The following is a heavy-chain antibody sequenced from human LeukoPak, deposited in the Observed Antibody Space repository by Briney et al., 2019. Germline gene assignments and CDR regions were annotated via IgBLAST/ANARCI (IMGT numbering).Heavy chain of an antibody. V-gene: IGHV3-21*01. Sequence: GGSLRLSCAASGFTFSSYSMNWVRQAPGERLEWVSSISSSSRYIYYADSVKGRFTISRDNAKNSMYLQMNSLRAEDTAVYYCARERWDTAYVGFDHWGQGTLVTVSS. J-gene: IGHJ4*02. D-gene: IGHD5-18*01. CDR2: ISSSSRYI. CDR1: GFTFSSYS. CDR3: ARERWDTAYVGFDH.